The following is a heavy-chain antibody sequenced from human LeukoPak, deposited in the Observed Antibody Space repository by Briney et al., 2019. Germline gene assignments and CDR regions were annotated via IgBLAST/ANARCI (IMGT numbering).Heavy chain of an antibody. CDR3: ARDRGTYYYDTTSHYDAFDI. CDR2: IKQDGSEK. Sequence: GGSLRLSCAASGFSVDGNYMTWVRQAPGKGLEWVATIKQDGSEKYYVDSVKGRFTISRDNAKNSLYLQMNSLRAEDTAVYYCARDRGTYYYDTTSHYDAFDIWGQGTMVTVSS. V-gene: IGHV3-7*01. D-gene: IGHD3-22*01. CDR1: GFSVDGNY. J-gene: IGHJ3*02.